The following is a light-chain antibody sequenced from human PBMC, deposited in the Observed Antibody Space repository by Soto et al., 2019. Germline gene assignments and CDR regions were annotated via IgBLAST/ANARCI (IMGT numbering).Light chain of an antibody. CDR1: QSISSE. V-gene: IGKV3-11*01. Sequence: EIVLTQSPATLSLSPGERATLSCRASQSISSELAWYQQKPGQAPRLLIYDTSNRAAGIPARFSGSGSGTGFTLTISSLGPEDFAIYYCQQRSDWPLTFGAGTKVEIK. J-gene: IGKJ4*01. CDR3: QQRSDWPLT. CDR2: DTS.